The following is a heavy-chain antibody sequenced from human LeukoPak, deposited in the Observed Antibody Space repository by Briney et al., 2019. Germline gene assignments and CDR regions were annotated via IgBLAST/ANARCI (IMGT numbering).Heavy chain of an antibody. CDR2: ITTSGGIK. CDR3: ARDGVVDSSGWYVDY. D-gene: IGHD6-19*01. J-gene: IGHJ4*02. CDR1: GFTFSNYE. V-gene: IGHV3-48*03. Sequence: GGPLRLSCATSGFTFSNYEMNWVRQAPGKGLEWVSYITTSGGIKSYADSVKGRFTISRDNAKNSAYLQINSLRAEDTAVYYCARDGVVDSSGWYVDYWGQGTLVTVSS.